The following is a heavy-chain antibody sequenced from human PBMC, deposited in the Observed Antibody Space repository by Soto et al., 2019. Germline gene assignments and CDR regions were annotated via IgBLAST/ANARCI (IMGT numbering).Heavy chain of an antibody. D-gene: IGHD2-15*01. J-gene: IGHJ4*02. CDR1: GYTFTSYD. V-gene: IGHV1-8*01. CDR2: MNPNSGNT. Sequence: GASVKVSCKASGYTFTSYDINWVRQATGQGLEWMGWMNPNSGNTGYAQKFQGRVTMTRNTSISTAYMELSSLRSEDTAVYYCARGNRYCSGGSCKGQRGYYFDYWGQGTLVTVSS. CDR3: ARGNRYCSGGSCKGQRGYYFDY.